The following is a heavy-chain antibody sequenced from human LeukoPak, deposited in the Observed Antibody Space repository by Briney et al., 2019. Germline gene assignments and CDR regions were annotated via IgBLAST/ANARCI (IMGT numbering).Heavy chain of an antibody. J-gene: IGHJ4*02. CDR2: ISGSGGST. D-gene: IGHD6-13*01. CDR1: GFTFSSYA. V-gene: IGHV3-23*01. Sequence: GGSLRLSCAASGFTFSSYAMSWARQAPGKGLEWVSAISGSGGSTYYADSVKGRFTISRDNSKNTLYLQMNSLRAEDTAVYYCARGYSSSWYLFGYWGQGTLVTVSS. CDR3: ARGYSSSWYLFGY.